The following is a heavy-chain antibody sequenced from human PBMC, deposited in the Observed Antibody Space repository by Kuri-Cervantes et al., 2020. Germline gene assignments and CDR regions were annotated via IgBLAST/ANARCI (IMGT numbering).Heavy chain of an antibody. V-gene: IGHV5-51*01. CDR3: ARLGGTTGTNFDY. CDR1: GYSFTNYW. D-gene: IGHD1-1*01. Sequence: KVSCKGSGYSFTNYWIGWVRQMPGKGPEWMGIIYPGDSDTRYSPSFQGQVTISADKSISTAYLQWSSLKASDTAMYYCARLGGTTGTNFDYWGQGTLVTVSS. J-gene: IGHJ4*02. CDR2: IYPGDSDT.